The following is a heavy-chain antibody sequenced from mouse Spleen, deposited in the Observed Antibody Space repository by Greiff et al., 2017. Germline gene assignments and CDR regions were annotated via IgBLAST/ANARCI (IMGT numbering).Heavy chain of an antibody. Sequence: QVQLQQPGAELVRPGSSVKLSCKASGYTFTSYRMHWVKQRPIQGLEWIGNIYPSDSDTHYNQKFKDKATLTVDKSSSTAYMQLSSLTSEDSAVFYWTRWGYYGSSHWYFGVWGTRTTVTVVS. CDR1: GYTFTSYR. CDR2: IYPSDSDT. D-gene: IGHD1-1*01. CDR3: TRWGYYGSSHWYFGV. V-gene: IGHV1-52*01. J-gene: IGHJ1*03.